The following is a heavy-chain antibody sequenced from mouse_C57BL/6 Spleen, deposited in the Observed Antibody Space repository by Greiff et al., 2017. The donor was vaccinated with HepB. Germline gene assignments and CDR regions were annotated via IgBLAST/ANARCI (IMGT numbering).Heavy chain of an antibody. V-gene: IGHV1-82*01. D-gene: IGHD1-1*01. Sequence: VQLQQSGPELVKPGASVKISCKASGYAFSSSWMNWVKQRPGKGLEWIGRIYPGDGDTNYNGKFKGKATLTADKSSSTAYMQLSSLTSEDSAVYFCARRSFITTVGYFDVWGTGTTVTVSS. CDR3: ARRSFITTVGYFDV. CDR2: IYPGDGDT. J-gene: IGHJ1*03. CDR1: GYAFSSSW.